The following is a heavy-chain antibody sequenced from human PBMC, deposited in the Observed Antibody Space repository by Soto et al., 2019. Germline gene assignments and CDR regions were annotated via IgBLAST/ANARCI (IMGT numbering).Heavy chain of an antibody. CDR1: GYTFTSYD. V-gene: IGHV1-8*01. J-gene: IGHJ1*01. Sequence: ASVKVSCKASGYTFTSYDINWVRQATGQGLEWMGWMSPNNGNTDYAQKFQGRVTMTRDTSTSTAYMELRSLRSDDTAVYYCARNDYGDDEYFQHWGQGTLVTVSS. CDR3: ARNDYGDDEYFQH. CDR2: MSPNNGNT. D-gene: IGHD4-17*01.